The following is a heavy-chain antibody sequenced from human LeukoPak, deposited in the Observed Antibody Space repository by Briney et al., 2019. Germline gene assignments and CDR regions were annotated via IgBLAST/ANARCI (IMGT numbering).Heavy chain of an antibody. D-gene: IGHD1-26*01. J-gene: IGHJ1*01. Sequence: GGSLRLSCAASGFTFSSYSMNWVRQAPGKGLEWVSYISSSSSTIYYADSVKGRFTISRDNAKNSLYLQMNSLRDEDTAAYYCARDHAGATFGLLFQHWGQGTLVTVSS. CDR3: ARDHAGATFGLLFQH. V-gene: IGHV3-48*02. CDR2: ISSSSSTI. CDR1: GFTFSSYS.